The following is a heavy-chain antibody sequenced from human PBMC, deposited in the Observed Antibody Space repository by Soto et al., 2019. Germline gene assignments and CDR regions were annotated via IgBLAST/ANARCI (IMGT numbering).Heavy chain of an antibody. CDR2: MKPNSSNT. CDR1: GYSFNSYD. D-gene: IGHD6-6*01. CDR3: ARVSMGSSSEDFQH. J-gene: IGHJ1*01. Sequence: QVTLVQSGAEVKKPGASVKVSCKASGYSFNSYDINWVRQVTGQELEWMGWMKPNSSNTGYAQKFQGRVTMTRNTSISTAYMELSSLRSEDTAVYYCARVSMGSSSEDFQHWGQGTLVTVSS. V-gene: IGHV1-8*01.